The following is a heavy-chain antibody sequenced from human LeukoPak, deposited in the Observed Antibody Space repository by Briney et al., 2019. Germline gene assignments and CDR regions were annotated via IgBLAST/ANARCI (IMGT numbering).Heavy chain of an antibody. CDR2: IIPIFGTA. Sequence: ASVKVSCKASEGTFSSYAISWVRQAPGQGLEWMGGIIPIFGTANYAQKFQGRVTITADESTSTAYMELSSLRSEDTAVYYCASGEAYCGGDCYYAFDIWGQGTMVTVSS. CDR1: EGTFSSYA. CDR3: ASGEAYCGGDCYYAFDI. V-gene: IGHV1-69*13. J-gene: IGHJ3*02. D-gene: IGHD2-21*01.